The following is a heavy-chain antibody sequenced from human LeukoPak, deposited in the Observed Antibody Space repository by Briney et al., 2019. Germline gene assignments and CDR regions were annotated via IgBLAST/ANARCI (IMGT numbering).Heavy chain of an antibody. CDR3: ARGYHDFWSGYYGALERRYYYYYGMDV. Sequence: ASVKVSRKASGGTFSSYAISWVRQAPGQGLEWMGGITPIFGTANYAQKFQGRVTITADESTSTAYMELSSLRSEDTAVYYCARGYHDFWSGYYGALERRYYYYYGMDVWGQGTTVTVSS. V-gene: IGHV1-69*13. CDR2: ITPIFGTA. J-gene: IGHJ6*02. CDR1: GGTFSSYA. D-gene: IGHD3-3*01.